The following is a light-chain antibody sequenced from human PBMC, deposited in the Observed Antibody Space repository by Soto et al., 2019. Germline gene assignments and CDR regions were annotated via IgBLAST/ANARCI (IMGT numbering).Light chain of an antibody. CDR1: QGISSW. Sequence: DIQMTQSPSTLSASVGARVTITCRASQGISSWLAWYQQKPGKAPKLLIYKASSLESGGPSRFSGSGSGTEFTLTISSLQPDDFASYYCQQYNSYSRNTFGQGTKLEIK. CDR2: KAS. CDR3: QQYNSYSRNT. V-gene: IGKV1-5*03. J-gene: IGKJ2*01.